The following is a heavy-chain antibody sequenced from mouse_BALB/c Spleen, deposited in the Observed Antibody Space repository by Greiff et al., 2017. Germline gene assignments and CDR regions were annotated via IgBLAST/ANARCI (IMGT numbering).Heavy chain of an antibody. J-gene: IGHJ3*01. CDR2: ISSGGGST. V-gene: IGHV5-12-1*01. Sequence: EVQGVESGGGLVKPGGSLKLSCAASGFAFSSYDMSWVRQTPEKRLEWVAYISSGGGSTYYPDTVKGRFTISRDNAKNTLYLQMSSLKSEDTAMYYCARHGYYCNFWFAYWGQGTLVTVSA. CDR1: GFAFSSYD. D-gene: IGHD2-1*01. CDR3: ARHGYYCNFWFAY.